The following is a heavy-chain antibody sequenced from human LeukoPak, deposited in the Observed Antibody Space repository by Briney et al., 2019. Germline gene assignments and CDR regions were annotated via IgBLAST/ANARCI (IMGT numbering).Heavy chain of an antibody. D-gene: IGHD3-3*01. CDR2: IYYSGST. CDR1: GDSISSSSYY. CDR3: ARANYDFWSGYYIDFYYYYYMDV. Sequence: SETLSLTCTVSGDSISSSSYYWGWIRQPPGKGLEWIGSIYYSGSTYYNPSLKSRVTISVDTSKNQFSLKLSSVTAADTAVYYCARANYDFWSGYYIDFYYYYYMDVWGKGTTVTVSS. J-gene: IGHJ6*03. V-gene: IGHV4-39*01.